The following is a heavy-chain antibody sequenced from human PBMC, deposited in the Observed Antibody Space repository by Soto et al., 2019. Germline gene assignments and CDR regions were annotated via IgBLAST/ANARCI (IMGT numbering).Heavy chain of an antibody. D-gene: IGHD2-2*01. V-gene: IGHV4-59*01. CDR2: IYYTGST. CDR3: AKYRRPEAEGFTLDY. CDR1: GDSINNYY. Sequence: PSLTCTVSGDSINNYYWSWIRQPPGKRLEWIGYIYYTGSTTYNPSLESRVTMSVDTSKNQFSLKLNSVNAADTAVYYCAKYRRPEAEGFTLDYWGRGTLVTVSS. J-gene: IGHJ4*02.